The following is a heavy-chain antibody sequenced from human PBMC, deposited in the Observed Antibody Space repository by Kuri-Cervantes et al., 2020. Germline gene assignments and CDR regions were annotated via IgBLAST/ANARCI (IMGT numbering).Heavy chain of an antibody. J-gene: IGHJ6*02. CDR3: ARDRPITMTVDDYYYYGMDV. Sequence: GGSLRLSCAASGFTVSSNYMSWVRQAPGKGLEWVSVIYSCGSTYYADSVKGRFTISRDNSKNTLYLQMNSLRAEDTAVYYCARDRPITMTVDDYYYYGMDVWGQGTTVTVSS. CDR1: GFTVSSNY. V-gene: IGHV3-53*01. CDR2: IYSCGST. D-gene: IGHD3-22*01.